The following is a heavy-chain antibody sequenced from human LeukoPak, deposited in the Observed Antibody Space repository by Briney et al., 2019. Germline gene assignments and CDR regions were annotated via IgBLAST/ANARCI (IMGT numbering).Heavy chain of an antibody. V-gene: IGHV3-23*01. J-gene: IGHJ4*02. CDR2: ISCSGRST. Sequence: GGSVTLPCAASGFTLRRSDMRCLRHAPGKALEWVSAISCSGRSTYTADTVRGRFTISRDTSKNTLYLQMNSLRAEDTAVYYCAKAQQWRVAAGPFYYWGQGTLVTVSS. CDR1: GFTLRRSD. CDR3: AKAQQWRVAAGPFYY. D-gene: IGHD6-19*01.